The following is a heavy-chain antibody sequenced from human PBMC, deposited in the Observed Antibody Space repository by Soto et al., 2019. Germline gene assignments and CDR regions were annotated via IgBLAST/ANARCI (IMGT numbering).Heavy chain of an antibody. V-gene: IGHV3-64D*09. CDR2: ISSNGGST. D-gene: IGHD6-13*01. Sequence: GGSLRLSCSASGFTFSSYAMHWVRQAPGKGLEYVSAISSNGGSTYYADSVKGRFTISRDNSKNTLYLQMSSLRAEDTDVYYCVKDRDSSSYYYYYMDVWGKGTTVTVSS. CDR3: VKDRDSSSYYYYYMDV. CDR1: GFTFSSYA. J-gene: IGHJ6*03.